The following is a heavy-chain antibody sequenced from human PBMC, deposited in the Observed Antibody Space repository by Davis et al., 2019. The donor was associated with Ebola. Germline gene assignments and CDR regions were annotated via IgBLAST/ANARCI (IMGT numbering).Heavy chain of an antibody. CDR3: ARGWDYFDN. V-gene: IGHV3-48*02. Sequence: PGGSLRLSCAASGFTFSRYSMNWVRRAPGKGLAWVSYISSSGTVYYADSVKGRFTISRDNAKNSLYLQMNSLRDEDTAVYYCARGWDYFDNWGQGTLVTVSS. J-gene: IGHJ4*02. CDR1: GFTFSRYS. D-gene: IGHD1-26*01. CDR2: ISSSGTV.